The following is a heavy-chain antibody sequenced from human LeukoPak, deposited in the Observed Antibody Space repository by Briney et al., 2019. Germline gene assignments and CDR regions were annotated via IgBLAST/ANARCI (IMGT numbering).Heavy chain of an antibody. Sequence: SETLSLTCTVSGGSISSSSYYWGWIRQPPGKGLEWIGSIYYSGSTYYNPSLKSRVTISVDTSKNQFALKLSSVTAADTAAYYCARDLRYCSSTSCLDYWGQGTLVTVSS. CDR2: IYYSGST. V-gene: IGHV4-39*06. CDR1: GGSISSSSYY. D-gene: IGHD2-2*01. CDR3: ARDLRYCSSTSCLDY. J-gene: IGHJ4*02.